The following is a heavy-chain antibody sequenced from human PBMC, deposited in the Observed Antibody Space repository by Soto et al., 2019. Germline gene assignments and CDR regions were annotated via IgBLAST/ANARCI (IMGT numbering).Heavy chain of an antibody. V-gene: IGHV4-4*02. Sequence: SETQSVTCAVSGGYISSDKCWSWVRQPPGKGLEWIGENHHSGRTNYNPSLKSRVTILVEKSKKPVSLELSSMTAADTAVYYCARGCEWQFDYWGQGTLVTVS. CDR1: GGYISSDKC. J-gene: IGHJ4*02. CDR2: NHHSGRT. D-gene: IGHD2-8*01. CDR3: ARGCEWQFDY.